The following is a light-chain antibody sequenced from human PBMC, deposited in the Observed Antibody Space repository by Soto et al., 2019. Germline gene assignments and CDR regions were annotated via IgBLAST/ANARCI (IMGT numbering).Light chain of an antibody. CDR3: QQPSNWPFT. J-gene: IGKJ3*01. Sequence: EIVLTQSPATLSLSPGERATLSCRASQSVSSYLAWYQQKPGQAPRLLIYDASNRATVIPARFSGSESGTDFTLTISSLEHEDFALYYCQQPSNWPFTFGHGTKVDIK. V-gene: IGKV3-11*01. CDR1: QSVSSY. CDR2: DAS.